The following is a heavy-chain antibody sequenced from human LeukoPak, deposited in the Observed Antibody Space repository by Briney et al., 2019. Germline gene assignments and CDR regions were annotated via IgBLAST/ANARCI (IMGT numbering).Heavy chain of an antibody. CDR2: IRGSGGST. CDR1: GFVFRNNA. CDR3: AKGPGIAAAVATVDY. J-gene: IGHJ4*02. V-gene: IGHV3-23*01. D-gene: IGHD6-13*01. Sequence: PGGSLRLSCAASGFVFRNNAMSWVRQAPGKGLEWVSSIRGSGGSTFYADFVKGRSTISRDNSKNTLYLQMNSLRAEDTARYYCAKGPGIAAAVATVDYWGQGTLVTVSS.